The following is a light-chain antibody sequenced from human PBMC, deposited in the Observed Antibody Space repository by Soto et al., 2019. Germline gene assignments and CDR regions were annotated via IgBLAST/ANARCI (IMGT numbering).Light chain of an antibody. CDR2: GSS. CDR3: QQYGSSPPYT. V-gene: IGKV3-20*01. CDR1: QSVSNNY. J-gene: IGKJ2*01. Sequence: EVVLTQSPGTLSLSPGERATLSCRASQSVSNNYLAWYQQKPGQSPKLLIFGSSDRATGIPDRYSGSGSGTHFTLTISSLEPEDFAVYYCQQYGSSPPYTFGQGTKLVIK.